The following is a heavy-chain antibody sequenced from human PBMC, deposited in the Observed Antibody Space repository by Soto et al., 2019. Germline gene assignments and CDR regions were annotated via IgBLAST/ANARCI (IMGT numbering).Heavy chain of an antibody. CDR3: AKVWSVAAADDY. Sequence: VVSLRISCAASGFTFISYAMSWVRQAPGKGLEWVSAISGSGGSTYYADSVKGRFTISRDNSKNTLYLQMNSLRAEDTAVYYCAKVWSVAAADDYWGQGTLVTVSS. J-gene: IGHJ4*02. CDR1: GFTFISYA. CDR2: ISGSGGST. D-gene: IGHD6-13*01. V-gene: IGHV3-23*01.